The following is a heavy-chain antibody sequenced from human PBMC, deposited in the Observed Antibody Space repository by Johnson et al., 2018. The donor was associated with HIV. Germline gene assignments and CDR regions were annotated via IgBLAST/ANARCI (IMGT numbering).Heavy chain of an antibody. CDR3: AKAYCPGCDAFDV. Sequence: QVQLVESGGGVVQPGRSLRLSCTASAFTFSNYGMHWVRQAPGKGLEWVALISHDGNNKDYADSVKGRFNIYRDNSKNTQYLQMNSLRVEDTGLYYCAKAYCPGCDAFDVWGHGTMVTVSS. J-gene: IGHJ3*01. CDR1: AFTFSNYG. CDR2: ISHDGNNK. V-gene: IGHV3-30*18. D-gene: IGHD2-21*01.